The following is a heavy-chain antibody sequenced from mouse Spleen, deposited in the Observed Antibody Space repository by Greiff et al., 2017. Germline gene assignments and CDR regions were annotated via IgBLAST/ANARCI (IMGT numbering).Heavy chain of an antibody. J-gene: IGHJ3*01. Sequence: VQLQQSGPELVKPGASVKISCKASGYTFTDYYMNWVKQSHGKSLEWIGDINPNNGGTSYNQKFKGKATLTVDKSSSTAYMELRSLTSEDSAVYYCARRGYSYYSYDGFAYWGQGTLVTVSA. V-gene: IGHV1-26*01. D-gene: IGHD2-12*01. CDR2: INPNNGGT. CDR1: GYTFTDYY. CDR3: ARRGYSYYSYDGFAY.